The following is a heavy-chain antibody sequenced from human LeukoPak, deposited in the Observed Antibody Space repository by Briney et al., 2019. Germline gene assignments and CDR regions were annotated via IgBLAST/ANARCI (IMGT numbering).Heavy chain of an antibody. V-gene: IGHV3-30*02. J-gene: IGHJ5*02. CDR3: AKGPYYGSGRWWFDP. Sequence: PGGSLRLSCATSGFTFSAHTMNWVRQGPMRGLEWVAFIRYDGSNTYYADSVKGRFTISRDNSKNTLYLQMNSLRAEDTVVYYCAKGPYYGSGRWWFDPWGQGTLVTVSS. CDR1: GFTFSAHT. D-gene: IGHD3-10*01. CDR2: IRYDGSNT.